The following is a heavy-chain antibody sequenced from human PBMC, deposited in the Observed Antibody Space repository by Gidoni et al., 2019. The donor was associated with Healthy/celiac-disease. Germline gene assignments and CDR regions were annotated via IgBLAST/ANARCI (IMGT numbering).Heavy chain of an antibody. CDR3: ATPGDLSGSGSFVGRY. CDR2: IIPIFGTA. V-gene: IGHV1-69*01. Sequence: QVQLVQSGAEVKQPGSSVKVSCKASGGTFSSYAISWVRQAPGQGLEWMGGIIPIFGTANYAQKFQGRVTITADESTSTAYMELSSLRSEDTAVYYCATPGDLSGSGSFVGRYWGQGTLVTVSS. J-gene: IGHJ4*02. CDR1: GGTFSSYA. D-gene: IGHD3-10*01.